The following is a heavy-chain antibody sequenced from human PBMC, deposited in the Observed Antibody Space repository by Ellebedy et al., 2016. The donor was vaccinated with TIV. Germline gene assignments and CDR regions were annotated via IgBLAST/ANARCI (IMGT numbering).Heavy chain of an antibody. V-gene: IGHV4-38-2*02. CDR1: GYSISSGYF. Sequence: MPSETLSLTCTVSGYSISSGYFWGWIRQPPGKGLEWIGSFYYGRNTYYNPSLKNRVTISIDTSRNQFSLKLTSVTAADKAVYYCARGGVVESYNWFGPWGQGTLVTVSS. CDR2: FYYGRNT. CDR3: ARGGVVESYNWFGP. D-gene: IGHD3-22*01. J-gene: IGHJ5*02.